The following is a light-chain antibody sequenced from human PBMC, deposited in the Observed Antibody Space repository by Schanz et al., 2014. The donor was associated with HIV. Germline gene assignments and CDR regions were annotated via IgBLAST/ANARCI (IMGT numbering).Light chain of an antibody. V-gene: IGLV1-40*01. J-gene: IGLJ2*01. Sequence: QSVLTQPPSVTGAPGQRVTISCTGSTSNIGAGYVVHWYQQLPGTAPKLLIYDSVNRPSGVPDRFSGSKSGTSASLVITGLQFEDEGDYYCAAWDDSLNGVIFGGGTKLTVL. CDR1: TSNIGAGYV. CDR3: AAWDDSLNGVI. CDR2: DSV.